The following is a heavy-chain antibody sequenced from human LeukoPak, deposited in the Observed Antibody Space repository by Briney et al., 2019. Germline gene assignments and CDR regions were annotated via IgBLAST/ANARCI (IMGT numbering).Heavy chain of an antibody. V-gene: IGHV3-23*01. Sequence: GGSLRLSCAASGFTFSSYAMSWVRQAPGKGLEWVSAISGSGGSTYYADSVKGRFTISRDNSKNTLYLQMNSLRAEDTAVYYCAKVPYYYDSSGSFYFDYWGQGTLVTVSS. D-gene: IGHD3-22*01. CDR1: GFTFSSYA. CDR2: ISGSGGST. CDR3: AKVPYYYDSSGSFYFDY. J-gene: IGHJ4*02.